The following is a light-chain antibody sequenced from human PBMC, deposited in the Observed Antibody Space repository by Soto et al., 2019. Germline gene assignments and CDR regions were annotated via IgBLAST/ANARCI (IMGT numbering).Light chain of an antibody. CDR2: KAS. CDR1: QSISSW. CDR3: QQYSNWPPIT. J-gene: IGKJ5*01. V-gene: IGKV1-5*03. Sequence: TQSPSTLSSSVGDTVTSTCRASQSISSWVAWYQQKPGKAPKVLISKASGLESGVPSRFSGSGSGTEFTLTISSLQSEDFAVYYCQQYSNWPPITFGQGTRLEIK.